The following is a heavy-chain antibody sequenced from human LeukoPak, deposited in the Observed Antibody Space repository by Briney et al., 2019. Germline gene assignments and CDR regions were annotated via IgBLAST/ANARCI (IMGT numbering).Heavy chain of an antibody. D-gene: IGHD2-15*01. CDR1: GFTFSSYA. Sequence: GGSLRLSCAASGFTFSSYAMSWVRQAPGKGLEWVSAISGSGGSTYYADSVKGRFTISRDNSKNTLYLQMNSLRAEGTAVYYCAKTTRYCSGGSCYIRFFDYWGQGTLVTVSS. CDR2: ISGSGGST. CDR3: AKTTRYCSGGSCYIRFFDY. V-gene: IGHV3-23*01. J-gene: IGHJ4*02.